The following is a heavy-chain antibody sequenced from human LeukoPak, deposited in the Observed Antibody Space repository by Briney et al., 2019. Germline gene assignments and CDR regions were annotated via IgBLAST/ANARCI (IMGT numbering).Heavy chain of an antibody. CDR2: ISAYNGNT. J-gene: IGHJ5*02. CDR3: ARNIGYDSSGYYSP. CDR1: GYTFTSYG. D-gene: IGHD3-22*01. Sequence: ASVKVSCKASGYTFTSYGISWVRQAPGQGLEWMGWISAYNGNTNYAQKLQGRVTMTTDTSTSTAYMELRSLRSDDTAVYYCARNIGYDSSGYYSPWGQGTLVTVSS. V-gene: IGHV1-18*01.